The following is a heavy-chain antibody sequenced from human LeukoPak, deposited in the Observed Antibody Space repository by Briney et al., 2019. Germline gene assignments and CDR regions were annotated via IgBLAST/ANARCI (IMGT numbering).Heavy chain of an antibody. CDR2: ISWNSGSI. CDR1: GFTFDDYA. Sequence: GGSLRLSCAASGFTFDDYAMHWVRHAPGKGLEWVSGISWNSGSIGYADSVKGRFTISRDNAKNSLYLQMNSLRAEDTALYYCAKGGRVYYDSSGYPPDPFDYWGQGTLVTVSS. D-gene: IGHD3-22*01. J-gene: IGHJ4*02. V-gene: IGHV3-9*01. CDR3: AKGGRVYYDSSGYPPDPFDY.